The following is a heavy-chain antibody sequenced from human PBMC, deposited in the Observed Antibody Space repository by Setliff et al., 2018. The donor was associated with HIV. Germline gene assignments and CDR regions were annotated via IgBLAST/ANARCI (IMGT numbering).Heavy chain of an antibody. CDR1: GGTFSSYG. CDR2: IIPMFGTG. Sequence: SVKVSCKASGGTFSSYGISWVRQAPGQGLEWMGAIIPMFGTGFYAQKFQGRVTITTDESRTKSYMELSSLRFEDTAVYYCAGPRGDEAFDIWGQGTKVTVSS. V-gene: IGHV1-69*05. J-gene: IGHJ3*02. CDR3: AGPRGDEAFDI. D-gene: IGHD3-10*01.